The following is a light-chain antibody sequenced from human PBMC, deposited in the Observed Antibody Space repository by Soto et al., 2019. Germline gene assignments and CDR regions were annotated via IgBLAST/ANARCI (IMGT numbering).Light chain of an antibody. J-gene: IGLJ1*01. CDR2: EGS. CDR1: SSDVGSYNL. Sequence: QSVLTQPASVSGSPGQSITLSCTGTSSDVGSYNLVSWYQQHPGKAPKLMIYEGSKRPSGVSNRFSGSKSGNTASLTISGLQAEDEADYYCCSYAGSSTLVFGTGTKLTVL. CDR3: CSYAGSSTLV. V-gene: IGLV2-23*01.